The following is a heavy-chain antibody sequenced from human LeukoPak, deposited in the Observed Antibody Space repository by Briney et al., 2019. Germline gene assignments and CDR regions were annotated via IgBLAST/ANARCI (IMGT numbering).Heavy chain of an antibody. CDR3: ASTQGDYGDYFDY. V-gene: IGHV1-2*06. D-gene: IGHD4-17*01. CDR2: INPNSGST. Sequence: ASVKVSCNVSGYTFTCCYMHWARQAPGQGLEWMGRINPNSGSTNYAQKFQGRVTMTRDTSISTAYMELSRLRSDDTAVYYCASTQGDYGDYFDYWGQGTLVSVSS. J-gene: IGHJ4*02. CDR1: GYTFTCCY.